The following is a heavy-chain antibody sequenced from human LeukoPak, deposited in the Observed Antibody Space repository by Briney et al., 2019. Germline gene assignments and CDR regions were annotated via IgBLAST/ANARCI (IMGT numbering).Heavy chain of an antibody. CDR1: GGSLSSYY. J-gene: IGHJ4*02. CDR2: IYTSGST. Sequence: SETLSLTCTVSGGSLSSYYWSWIRQPAGKGLEWIGRIYTSGSTNYNPSLKSRVTMSVDTSKNQFSLKLSSVTAADTAVYYCARDRGIAAPYYFDYWGQGTLVTVSS. V-gene: IGHV4-4*07. CDR3: ARDRGIAAPYYFDY. D-gene: IGHD6-13*01.